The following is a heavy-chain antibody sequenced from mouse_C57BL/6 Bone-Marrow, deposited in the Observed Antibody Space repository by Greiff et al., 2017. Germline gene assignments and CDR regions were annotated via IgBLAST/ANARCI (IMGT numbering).Heavy chain of an antibody. CDR3: ASSYSNPYYDAMDY. Sequence: QVQLQQSGAELAKPGASVKLSCKASGYTFTSSWMHWVKQRPGQGLEWIGYINPSSGYPKYNQKFKDKATLTADKSSSTAYMQLSSLTYEDSAVYYCASSYSNPYYDAMDYWGQGTSVTVSS. V-gene: IGHV1-7*01. D-gene: IGHD2-5*01. CDR1: GYTFTSSW. J-gene: IGHJ4*01. CDR2: INPSSGYP.